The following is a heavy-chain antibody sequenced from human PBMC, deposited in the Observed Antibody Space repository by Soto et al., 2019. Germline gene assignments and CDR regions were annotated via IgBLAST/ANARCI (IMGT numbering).Heavy chain of an antibody. Sequence: GGSLRLSCAASGFTFSNYWMHWVRQAPGKGLVWVSGINFDESTTTYADSVKGRFTISRDNAKNTLYLQMNSLRAEDTAVYYCAKGSGPDYYYYYMDVWGKGTTVTVSS. V-gene: IGHV3-74*01. J-gene: IGHJ6*03. CDR3: AKGSGPDYYYYYMDV. CDR2: INFDESTT. CDR1: GFTFSNYW.